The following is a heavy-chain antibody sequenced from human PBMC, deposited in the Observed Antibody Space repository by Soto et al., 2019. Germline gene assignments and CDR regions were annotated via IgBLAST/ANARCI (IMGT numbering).Heavy chain of an antibody. D-gene: IGHD2-2*01. J-gene: IGHJ6*03. CDR3: TKDIRYCSRTVCPGHYYYSMDV. Sequence: EVQLLESGGGLVQPGGSLRLSCAASGFTFSGYVMSWVRQAPGKGLEWVSAISFSGGSTYYADSVKGRFTISRDNSKNTLYLQMNSLSAEDTAVYYCTKDIRYCSRTVCPGHYYYSMDVWGKGTTVTVSS. CDR2: ISFSGGST. V-gene: IGHV3-23*01. CDR1: GFTFSGYV.